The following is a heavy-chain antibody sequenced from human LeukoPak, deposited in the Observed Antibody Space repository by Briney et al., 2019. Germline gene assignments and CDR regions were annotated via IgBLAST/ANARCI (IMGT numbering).Heavy chain of an antibody. V-gene: IGHV3-7*01. CDR2: ISPEGSDK. J-gene: IGHJ4*02. CDR3: ARVQVAVQSVFDYFDY. D-gene: IGHD2-2*01. CDR1: GFSFSGYW. Sequence: PGGALRLTCAASGFSFSGYWMSWVRQPPGEGLEWVANISPEGSDKYYKDSVKGRFTVSRDNAKDSLYLQMNSLRAEDTAVYFCARVQVAVQSVFDYFDYWGQGTLVTVSS.